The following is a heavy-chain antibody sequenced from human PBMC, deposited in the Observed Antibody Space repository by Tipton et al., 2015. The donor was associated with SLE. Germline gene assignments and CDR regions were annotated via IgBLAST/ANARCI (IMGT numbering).Heavy chain of an antibody. V-gene: IGHV4-39*07. CDR1: GGSISSGSYY. J-gene: IGHJ3*02. Sequence: LSCTVSGGSISSGSYYWGWIRQPPGKGLEWIGSIYYSGSTYYNPSLKSRVTISVDTSKNQFSLKLSSVTAADTAVYYCARGGGAAAYWVVVYDAFDIWGQGTMVTVSS. CDR2: IYYSGST. CDR3: ARGGGAAAYWVVVYDAFDI. D-gene: IGHD6-13*01.